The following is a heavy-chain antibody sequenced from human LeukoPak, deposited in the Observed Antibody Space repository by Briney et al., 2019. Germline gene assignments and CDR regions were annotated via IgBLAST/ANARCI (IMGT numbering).Heavy chain of an antibody. CDR1: GFTFSSSA. CDR2: ITESGDGT. Sequence: GGSLRLSCAASGFTFSSSAMSWVRQAPRKGLEWVSSITESGDGTYYADSVMGRFTISRDDSKNTLYLQMNSLRAEDTAVYYCARDQLPWLRVGGYWGQGTLVTVSS. D-gene: IGHD1-26*01. J-gene: IGHJ4*02. V-gene: IGHV3-23*01. CDR3: ARDQLPWLRVGGY.